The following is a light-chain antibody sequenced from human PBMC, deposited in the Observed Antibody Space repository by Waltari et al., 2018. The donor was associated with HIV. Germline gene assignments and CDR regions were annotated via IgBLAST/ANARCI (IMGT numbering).Light chain of an antibody. V-gene: IGKV3-20*01. CDR3: HQYGSSPGT. J-gene: IGKJ1*01. CDR2: GAS. CDR1: QSVSSNS. Sequence: EIVLTQSPGTLSLSPGGRATLSCRASQSVSSNSLAWYQHKPGQAPRLLIYGASTRATGVSDRFSGSGSGADFTLIISRMQTEDLAVYYCHQYGSSPGTFGQGTKVESK.